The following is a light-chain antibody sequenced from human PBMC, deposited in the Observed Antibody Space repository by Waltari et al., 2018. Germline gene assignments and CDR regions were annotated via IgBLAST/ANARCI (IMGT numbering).Light chain of an antibody. CDR3: QQYGSSPRT. CDR2: DTS. V-gene: IGKV3-20*01. J-gene: IGKJ3*01. CDR1: QIVSSSY. Sequence: EIVLTQSPGTLSLSPGEKATLSCRASQIVSSSYLGWYQQKPGQAPRRLIYDTSSRATGIPDRFTGRGSGTDFTLTIRRLEPEDCAVYYCQQYGSSPRTFGPGTTVDFK.